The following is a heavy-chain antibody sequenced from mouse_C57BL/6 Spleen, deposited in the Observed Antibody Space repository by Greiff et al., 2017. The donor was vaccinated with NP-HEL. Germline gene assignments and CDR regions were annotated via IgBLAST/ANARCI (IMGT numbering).Heavy chain of an antibody. CDR2: ISDGGSYT. Sequence: EVKLVESGGGLVKPGGSLKLSCAASGFTFSSYAMSWVRQTPEKRLEWVATISDGGSYTYYPDNVKGRFTISRDNAKNNLYLQMSHLKSEDTAMYYCARDNYVGAMDYWGQGTSVTVSS. V-gene: IGHV5-4*01. D-gene: IGHD2-1*01. CDR1: GFTFSSYA. J-gene: IGHJ4*01. CDR3: ARDNYVGAMDY.